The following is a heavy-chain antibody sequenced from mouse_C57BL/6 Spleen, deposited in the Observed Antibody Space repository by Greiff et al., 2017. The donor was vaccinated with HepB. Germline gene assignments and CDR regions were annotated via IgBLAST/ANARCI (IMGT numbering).Heavy chain of an antibody. CDR3: ARFGPSPFDY. CDR2: INPNNGGT. J-gene: IGHJ2*01. Sequence: EVKLQQSGPELVKPGASVKISCKASGYTFTDYYMNWVKQSHGKSLEWIGDINPNNGGTSYNQKFKGKATLTVDKSSSTAYMELRSLTSEDSAVYYCARFGPSPFDYWGQGTTLTVSS. V-gene: IGHV1-26*01. CDR1: GYTFTDYY.